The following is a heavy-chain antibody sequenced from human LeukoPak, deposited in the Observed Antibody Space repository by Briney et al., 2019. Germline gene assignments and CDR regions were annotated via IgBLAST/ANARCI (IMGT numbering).Heavy chain of an antibody. D-gene: IGHD1-26*01. J-gene: IGHJ3*02. CDR3: ARGGRWELPRPYAFDI. CDR2: ISTYNGHT. V-gene: IGHV1-18*01. Sequence: GASVKVSCKASGYTFTSYGISWVRQAPGQGLKWMGWISTYNGHTNYAQKLQGRVTMTTDTSTSTAYMEMRSLRSDDTAVYYCARGGRWELPRPYAFDIWGQGTMVTVSS. CDR1: GYTFTSYG.